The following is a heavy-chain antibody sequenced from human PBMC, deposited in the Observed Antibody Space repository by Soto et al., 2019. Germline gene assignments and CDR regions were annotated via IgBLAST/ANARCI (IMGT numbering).Heavy chain of an antibody. CDR2: INSDGSST. Sequence: QPXESLRLSCAASGFSFSSYGMHGVRQAPGKGLVWVSRINSDGSSTSYADSVKGRFTISRDNAKNTLYLQMNSLRAEDTAVYYCARAVYDSSGYYYYFRGHYFDYWGQGTLVTVSS. J-gene: IGHJ4*02. CDR1: GFSFSSYG. V-gene: IGHV3-74*01. CDR3: ARAVYDSSGYYYYFRGHYFDY. D-gene: IGHD3-22*01.